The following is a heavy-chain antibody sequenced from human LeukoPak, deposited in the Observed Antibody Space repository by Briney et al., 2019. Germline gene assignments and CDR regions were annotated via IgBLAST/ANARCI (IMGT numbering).Heavy chain of an antibody. Sequence: GESLKISCKGSGYSFTSYWIGWVRPMPGKGLEWMGIIYPGDSDTRYSPSFQGQVTISADKSISTAYLQWSSLKASDTAMYYCARRGQQLVLSGRAFDIWGQGTMVTVSS. CDR2: IYPGDSDT. D-gene: IGHD6-13*01. J-gene: IGHJ3*02. CDR1: GYSFTSYW. CDR3: ARRGQQLVLSGRAFDI. V-gene: IGHV5-51*01.